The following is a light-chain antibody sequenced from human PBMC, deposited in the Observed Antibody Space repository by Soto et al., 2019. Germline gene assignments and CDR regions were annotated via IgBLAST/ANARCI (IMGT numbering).Light chain of an antibody. CDR1: SSDVDDYNY. CDR3: CSYGGTFYV. CDR2: DVS. V-gene: IGLV2-11*01. Sequence: QSVLTQPRSVSGSPGQSVTISCTGTSSDVDDYNYVSWFQQHPGKAPKLMIHDVSERPSGVPDRFSGSKSGNTASLTISGLQAEDEADYYCCSYGGTFYVFGTGTKVTVL. J-gene: IGLJ1*01.